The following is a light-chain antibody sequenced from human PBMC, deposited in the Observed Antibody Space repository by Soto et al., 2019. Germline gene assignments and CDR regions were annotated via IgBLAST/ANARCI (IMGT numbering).Light chain of an antibody. CDR3: QQYGSSLT. CDR1: QSITTY. V-gene: IGKV1-39*01. CDR2: AAS. J-gene: IGKJ4*01. Sequence: DIQMTQSPSSLSASVGDRVTITCRASQSITTYLNWYRQKPGKAPKLLIYAASSLQSGVPSRFSGSGSETEFTLSISSLQPEDFAVYYCQQYGSSLTFGGGTKVEIK.